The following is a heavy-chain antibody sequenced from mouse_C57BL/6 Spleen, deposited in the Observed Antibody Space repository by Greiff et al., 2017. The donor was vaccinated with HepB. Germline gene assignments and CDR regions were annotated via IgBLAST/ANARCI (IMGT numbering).Heavy chain of an antibody. J-gene: IGHJ4*01. V-gene: IGHV1-82*01. CDR2: IYPGDGDT. D-gene: IGHD2-5*01. CDR3: ARTHYSNYEDYAMDY. CDR1: GYAFSSSW. Sequence: VQGVESGPELVKPGASVKISCKASGYAFSSSWMNWVKQRPGKGLEWIGRIYPGDGDTNYNGKFKGKATLTADKSSSTAYMQLSSLTSEDSAVYFCARTHYSNYEDYAMDYWGQGTSVPVSS.